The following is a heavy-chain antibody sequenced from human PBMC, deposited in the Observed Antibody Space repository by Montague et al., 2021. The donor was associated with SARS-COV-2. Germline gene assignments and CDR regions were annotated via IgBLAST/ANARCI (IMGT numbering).Heavy chain of an antibody. J-gene: IGHJ6*02. CDR1: GGSFNSYY. CDR3: ARTVVVPAAMSRYYGMDV. D-gene: IGHD2-2*01. Sequence: SETLSLTCAVSGGSFNSYYRSWIRQPPGKGLEWIGRIYISGSTNYNPSLKSRVTMSVDTSKNQFSLKLSSVTAADTAVYYCARTVVVPAAMSRYYGMDVWGQGTSVTVSS. CDR2: IYISGST. V-gene: IGHV4-4*07.